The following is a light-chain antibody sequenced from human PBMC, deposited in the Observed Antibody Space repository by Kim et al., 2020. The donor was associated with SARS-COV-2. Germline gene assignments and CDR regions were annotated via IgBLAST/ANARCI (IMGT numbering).Light chain of an antibody. V-gene: IGLV3-19*01. CDR2: GKN. Sequence: VALGQTVRITCQGDSLRSYYATWYQQKPGQAPIVVIYGKNNRPSGIPDRFSGSSSGNTASLTITGTQAGDEADYYCNSRHRTDPALFGAG. CDR1: SLRSYY. CDR3: NSRHRTDPAL. J-gene: IGLJ2*01.